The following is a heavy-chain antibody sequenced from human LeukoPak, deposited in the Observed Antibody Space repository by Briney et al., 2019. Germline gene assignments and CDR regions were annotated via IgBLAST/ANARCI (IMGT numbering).Heavy chain of an antibody. V-gene: IGHV4-4*02. J-gene: IGHJ4*02. CDR1: GGSISSSNW. CDR2: IYHSGST. D-gene: IGHD5-18*01. CDR3: ARHGIVDTSRKYYFDY. Sequence: PSGTLSLTCAVSGGSISSSNWWSWVRQPPGKGLEWIGEIYHSGSTNYNPSLKGRVTISLDTSKNQFSLKLSSVTAADTAVYYCARHGIVDTSRKYYFDYWGQGTLVTVSS.